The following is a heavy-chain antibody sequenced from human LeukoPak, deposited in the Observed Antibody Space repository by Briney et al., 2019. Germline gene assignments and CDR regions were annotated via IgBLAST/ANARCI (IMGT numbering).Heavy chain of an antibody. J-gene: IGHJ4*02. D-gene: IGHD6-19*01. CDR3: ARNGQQWLVEDY. Sequence: SETLSLTCTVSGGSLSSYYWSWIRKPPGKGLEWIGYIYYSGSTTYTPSLKSRVTISVDTSKNQFSLKLSSVTAADTAVYYCARNGQQWLVEDYWGQGTLVTVSS. V-gene: IGHV4-59*01. CDR1: GGSLSSYY. CDR2: IYYSGST.